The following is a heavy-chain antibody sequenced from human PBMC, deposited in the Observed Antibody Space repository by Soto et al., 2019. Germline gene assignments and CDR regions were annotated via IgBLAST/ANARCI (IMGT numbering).Heavy chain of an antibody. V-gene: IGHV3-23*01. J-gene: IGHJ4*02. CDR1: GFTFSSYS. CDR3: AKRRSSGPFDY. CDR2: ISGSGVST. Sequence: GGSLRLSCAASGFTFSSYSISWVRQAPGKGLEWVSAISGSGVSTYYADSVKGRFTISRDNYKNTLYLQMKSLRAEDTAVYYCAKRRSSGPFDYWGQGTLVTVSS. D-gene: IGHD6-19*01.